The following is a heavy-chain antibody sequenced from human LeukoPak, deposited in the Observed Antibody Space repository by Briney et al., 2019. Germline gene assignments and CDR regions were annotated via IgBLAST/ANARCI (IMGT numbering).Heavy chain of an antibody. CDR2: INPNSGGT. CDR3: ARDQQQLGNFDY. CDR1: GYTFTGYY. J-gene: IGHJ4*02. V-gene: IGHV1-2*02. D-gene: IGHD6-13*01. Sequence: ASVKVSCKASGYTFTGYYLHWVRHAPGQGLEWMGWINPNSGGTNYAQKFQGRVTMTRDTSISTAYMELSRLRSDDTAVYYCARDQQQLGNFDYWGQGTLVTVSS.